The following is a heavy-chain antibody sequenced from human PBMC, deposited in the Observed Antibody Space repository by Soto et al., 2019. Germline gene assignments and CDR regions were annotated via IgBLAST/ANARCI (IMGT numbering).Heavy chain of an antibody. CDR2: IYYSGST. CDR3: ASGFHWVLVPAGWFDP. J-gene: IGHJ5*02. Sequence: QVQLQESGPGLVKPSQTLSLTCTVPGGSISSGDYYWSWIRQPPGKGLEWIGYIYYSGSTYYNPSLKRRVTISVDTSKNQFSLKLSSVTVADSAVYYCASGFHWVLVPAGWFDPWGQGALVTVSS. CDR1: GGSISSGDYY. D-gene: IGHD2-2*01. V-gene: IGHV4-30-4*01.